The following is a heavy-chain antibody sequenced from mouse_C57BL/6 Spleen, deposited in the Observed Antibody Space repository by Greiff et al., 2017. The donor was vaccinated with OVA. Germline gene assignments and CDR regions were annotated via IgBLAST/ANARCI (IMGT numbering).Heavy chain of an antibody. V-gene: IGHV1-55*01. J-gene: IGHJ2*01. D-gene: IGHD1-1*01. CDR2: IYPGSGST. CDR3: ARRGVYYYGVDY. CDR1: GYTFTSYW. Sequence: VQLQQPGAELVKPGASVKMSCKASGYTFTSYWITWVKQRPGQGLEWIGDIYPGSGSTNYNEKFKSKATLTVDTSSSTAYMQLSSLTSEDSAVYDCARRGVYYYGVDYWGQGTTLTVSS.